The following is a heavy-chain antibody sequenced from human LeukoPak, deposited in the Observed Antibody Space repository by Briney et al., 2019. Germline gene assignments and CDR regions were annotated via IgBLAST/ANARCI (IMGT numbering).Heavy chain of an antibody. Sequence: RASVKVSCKSSGYTFTAYAMHWVRQAPGQGLEWMGWINPNSGGTNYAQKFQDRVTMTRDTSISTAYMELSGLRSDDTAVYYCAIPLVDGGFYWGQGTLVTVSS. CDR3: AIPLVDGGFY. D-gene: IGHD3-10*01. J-gene: IGHJ4*02. CDR1: GYTFTAYA. CDR2: INPNSGGT. V-gene: IGHV1-2*02.